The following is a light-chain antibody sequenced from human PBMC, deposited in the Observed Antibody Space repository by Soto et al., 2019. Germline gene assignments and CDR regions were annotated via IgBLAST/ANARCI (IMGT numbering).Light chain of an antibody. Sequence: QSVLTQPRSVSGSPGQSVTISCTGTSSDFGGYNYVSWYQHHPGKAPKLMIYDVSERPSGVPDRFSGSKSGNTASLTISGLQAEDEADYYCCSYAGTFYAFGTGTKVTV. J-gene: IGLJ1*01. CDR1: SSDFGGYNY. CDR2: DVS. V-gene: IGLV2-11*01. CDR3: CSYAGTFYA.